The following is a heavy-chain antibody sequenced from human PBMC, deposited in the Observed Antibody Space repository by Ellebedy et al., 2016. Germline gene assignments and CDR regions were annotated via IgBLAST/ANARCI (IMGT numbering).Heavy chain of an antibody. J-gene: IGHJ5*02. D-gene: IGHD3-9*01. Sequence: ASVKVSCKASGYTFTSYAMHWVRQAPGQRLEWMGWINAGNGNTKYSQKFQGRVTITRDTSASTAYMELSSLRSEDTAVCYCARERGFVLRYFDRFYSFDPWGQGTLVTVSS. V-gene: IGHV1-3*01. CDR1: GYTFTSYA. CDR2: INAGNGNT. CDR3: ARERGFVLRYFDRFYSFDP.